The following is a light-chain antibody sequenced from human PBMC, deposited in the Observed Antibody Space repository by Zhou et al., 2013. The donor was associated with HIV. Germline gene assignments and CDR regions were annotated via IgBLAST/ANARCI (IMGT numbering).Light chain of an antibody. J-gene: IGKJ2*01. CDR3: QQYDATPYT. V-gene: IGKV1-NL1*01. CDR2: GAS. CDR1: QGISSA. Sequence: IQLTQSPSSLSASVGDRVTVTCRTSQGISSALAWYQQTPGKAPKLLVYGASRLESGVPSRFSGSGSGTFYTLTISSLQSEDFATYYCQQYDATPYTFGQGTKVEI.